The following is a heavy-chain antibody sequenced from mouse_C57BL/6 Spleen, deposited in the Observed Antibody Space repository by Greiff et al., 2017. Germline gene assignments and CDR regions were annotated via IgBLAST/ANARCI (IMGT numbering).Heavy chain of an antibody. CDR1: GYAFTDYL. CDR3: AGGDGYDFDY. J-gene: IGHJ2*01. V-gene: IGHV1-54*01. D-gene: IGHD2-3*01. CDR2: INPGSGGT. Sequence: QVQLQQSGAELVRPGTSVKVSCKASGYAFTDYLMEWVKQRPGKGLEWIGEINPGSGGTNYKEKFKGKATLTADNSSSTAYMQLSSLTSEDSAVYFCAGGDGYDFDYWGQGTTLTASS.